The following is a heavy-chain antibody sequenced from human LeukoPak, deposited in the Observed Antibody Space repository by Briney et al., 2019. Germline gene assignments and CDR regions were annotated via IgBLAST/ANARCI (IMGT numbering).Heavy chain of an antibody. J-gene: IGHJ4*02. V-gene: IGHV4-31*03. CDR3: ARGLKKRAFFDY. D-gene: IGHD1-1*01. CDR2: IYYSGST. CDR1: GGSISSGGYY. Sequence: PSETLSLTCTVSGGSISSGGYYWSWIRQHPGKGLEWIGYIYYSGSTYYNPSLKSRVTISVDTSKNQLSLKLSSVTAADTAVYYCARGLKKRAFFDYWGQGTLVTVSS.